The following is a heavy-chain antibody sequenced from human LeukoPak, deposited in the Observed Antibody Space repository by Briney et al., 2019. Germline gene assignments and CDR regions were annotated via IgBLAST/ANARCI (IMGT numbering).Heavy chain of an antibody. CDR2: INGSGKT. CDR3: ARVMGAANLDY. D-gene: IGHD1-26*01. V-gene: IGHV4-34*01. CDR1: GGSFSAFH. Sequence: SETLSLTCAVSGGSFSAFHWTWIRQPPGPGLEWIGEINGSGKTNYNPSLKSRVTISVDTSKNQFSLKMTSVTAADTAVYYCARVMGAANLDYRGQGTLVTVSS. J-gene: IGHJ4*02.